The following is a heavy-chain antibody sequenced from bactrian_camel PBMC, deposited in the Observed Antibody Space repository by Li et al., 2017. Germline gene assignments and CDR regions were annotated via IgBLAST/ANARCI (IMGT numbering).Heavy chain of an antibody. J-gene: IGHJ4*01. V-gene: IGHV3-2*01. CDR2: FYSDTSNK. Sequence: HVQLVESGGGLAQPGGSLRLSCAASGVTFSSVYMSWVRQAPGRGLEWVASFYSDTSNKYYADSVKGRFTASRDNAKNTLYLTMNSLKSEDTALYYCAIGPRGCREWGQGTQVTVS. D-gene: IGHD3*01. CDR3: AIGPRGCRE. CDR1: GVTFSSVY.